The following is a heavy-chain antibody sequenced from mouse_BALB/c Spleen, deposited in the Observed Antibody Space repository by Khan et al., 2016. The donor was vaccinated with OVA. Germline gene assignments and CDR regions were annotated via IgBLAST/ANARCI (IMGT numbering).Heavy chain of an antibody. Sequence: EVQLVESGPGLVKPSQSLSLTCTATGYSITSGYGRNWIRQFPGNKLECMGYISYSGSTNYNPSLKSRISITRDTSKNQFFLQLNSVTTEDTATYYCARTGSIKYWGQGTTVTVSS. CDR2: ISYSGST. V-gene: IGHV3-2*02. J-gene: IGHJ2*01. CDR3: ARTGSIKY. CDR1: GYSITSGYG. D-gene: IGHD1-1*01.